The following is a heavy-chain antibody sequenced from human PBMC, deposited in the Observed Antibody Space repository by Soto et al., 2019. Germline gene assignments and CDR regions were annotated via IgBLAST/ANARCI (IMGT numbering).Heavy chain of an antibody. CDR2: VNPILSLS. CDR1: GDTFNFYS. V-gene: IGHV1-69*02. J-gene: IGHJ4*02. Sequence: QVQLVQSGAEVKRPGSSVKVSCKASGDTFNFYSINWVRQAPGLGLEWLGRVNPILSLSNYAQRFLGRVTMTADKSTSTAYMILNSLKSEDTAIYYCATSYGSGYRAFDYWGQGALVNVSS. CDR3: ATSYGSGYRAFDY. D-gene: IGHD3-10*01.